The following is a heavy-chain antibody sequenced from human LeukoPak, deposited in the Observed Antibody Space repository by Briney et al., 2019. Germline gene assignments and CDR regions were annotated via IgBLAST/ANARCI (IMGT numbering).Heavy chain of an antibody. J-gene: IGHJ4*02. CDR1: GFTFSSDW. CDR2: IKQDGSEK. D-gene: IGHD3-22*01. Sequence: GGSLRLSCAVSGFTFSSDWMTWVRQAPGKGLEWVANIKQDGSEKYYVDSVKGRFTISRDNAKNSLYLQMNSLRAEDTAMYYCARAVYYDGSGYYTLDYWGQGTLVTVSS. V-gene: IGHV3-7*01. CDR3: ARAVYYDGSGYYTLDY.